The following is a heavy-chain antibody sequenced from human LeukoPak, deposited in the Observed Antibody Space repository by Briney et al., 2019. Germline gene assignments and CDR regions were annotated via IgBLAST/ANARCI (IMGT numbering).Heavy chain of an antibody. V-gene: IGHV4-39*01. D-gene: IGHD3-22*01. Sequence: PSETLSLTCTVSGGSISSSSYYWGWIRQPPGKGLEWIESIYYSGSTYYNPSLKSRVTISVDTSKNQFSLKLSSVTAADTAVYYCARQSGYYSLDYWGQGTLVTVSP. CDR3: ARQSGYYSLDY. J-gene: IGHJ4*02. CDR2: IYYSGST. CDR1: GGSISSSSYY.